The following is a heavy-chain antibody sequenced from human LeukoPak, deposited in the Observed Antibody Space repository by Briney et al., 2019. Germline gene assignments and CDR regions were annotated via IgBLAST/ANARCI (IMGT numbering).Heavy chain of an antibody. D-gene: IGHD1-26*01. V-gene: IGHV4-30-2*01. CDR2: IYHSGST. Sequence: SQTLSLTCAVSGGSISSGGYSWSWIRQPPGKGLEWIGYIYHSGSTYYNLSLKSRVTISVDRSKNQFSLKLSSVTAADTAVYYCARGGWELPFDYWGQGTLVTVSS. J-gene: IGHJ4*02. CDR3: ARGGWELPFDY. CDR1: GGSISSGGYS.